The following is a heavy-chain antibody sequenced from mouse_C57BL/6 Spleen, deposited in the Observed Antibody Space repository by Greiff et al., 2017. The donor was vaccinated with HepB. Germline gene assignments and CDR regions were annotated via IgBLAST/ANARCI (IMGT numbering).Heavy chain of an antibody. Sequence: EVQLVESGGGLVKPGGSLKLSCAASGFTFSDYGMHWVRQAPEKGLEWVAYISSGSSTIYYADTVKGRFTISRDNAKNTLFLQMTSLRSEDTAMYYCARGKPWGSTMVTWGQGTTLTVSS. V-gene: IGHV5-17*01. J-gene: IGHJ2*01. CDR2: ISSGSSTI. D-gene: IGHD2-2*01. CDR3: ARGKPWGSTMVT. CDR1: GFTFSDYG.